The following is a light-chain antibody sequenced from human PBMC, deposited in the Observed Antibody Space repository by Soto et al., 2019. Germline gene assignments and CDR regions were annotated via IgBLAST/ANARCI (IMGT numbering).Light chain of an antibody. Sequence: QSALTQPASVSGSPGQSITISCTGTSSDDGDNNYVSWYQQHPGKAPKLMIYDVTHRPSGISNRFYGSKSGNTASLTISGLHAEDESDYYCSSYTSSSTLYVFGSGSKLTVL. CDR3: SSYTSSSTLYV. J-gene: IGLJ1*01. CDR2: DVT. V-gene: IGLV2-14*01. CDR1: SSDDGDNNY.